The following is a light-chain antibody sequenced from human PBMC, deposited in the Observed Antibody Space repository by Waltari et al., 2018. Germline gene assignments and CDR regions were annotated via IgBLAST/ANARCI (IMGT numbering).Light chain of an antibody. Sequence: QSVLTQPPSVSGAPGQRVTISCTGSSTNIRAGYDVHWYQPLPGTAPKPLIYGNSNRPSGVPDRFSGSKSGTSASLAITGLQAEDEADYYCQSYDSSLSGWVFGGGTKLTVL. CDR1: STNIRAGYD. J-gene: IGLJ3*02. V-gene: IGLV1-40*01. CDR2: GNS. CDR3: QSYDSSLSGWV.